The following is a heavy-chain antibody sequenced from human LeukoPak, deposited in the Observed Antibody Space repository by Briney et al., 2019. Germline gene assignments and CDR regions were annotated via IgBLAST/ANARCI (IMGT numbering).Heavy chain of an antibody. CDR1: GYTFTDYY. V-gene: IGHV1-2*02. Sequence: GASVKVSCKASGYTFTDYYMHWVRLAPGQGLEWMGWINPNNGGTKYAQKFQGRATMTRDTSITTAYMELSSLRSDDTAVYYCARGVGAAASTFDSWGQGTLVTVSS. CDR2: INPNNGGT. J-gene: IGHJ4*02. D-gene: IGHD1-26*01. CDR3: ARGVGAAASTFDS.